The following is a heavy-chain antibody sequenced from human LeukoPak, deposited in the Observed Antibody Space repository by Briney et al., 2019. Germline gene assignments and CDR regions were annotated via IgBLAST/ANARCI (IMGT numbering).Heavy chain of an antibody. CDR2: IYTSGST. J-gene: IGHJ6*02. V-gene: IGHV4-4*07. CDR3: ARSYYYDSSGYYYYYYGMDV. D-gene: IGHD3-22*01. CDR1: GGSISSYY. Sequence: SETLSLTCTVSGGSISSYYWSWIRQPAGKGLEWIWRIYTSGSTNYNPSLKSRVTMSVDTSKNQFSLKLSSVTAADTAVYYCARSYYYDSSGYYYYYYGMDVWGQGTTVTVSS.